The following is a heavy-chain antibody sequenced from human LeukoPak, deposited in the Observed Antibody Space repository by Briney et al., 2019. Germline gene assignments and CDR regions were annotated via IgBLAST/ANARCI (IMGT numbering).Heavy chain of an antibody. J-gene: IGHJ4*02. CDR1: GFTFSSYG. D-gene: IGHD5-12*01. Sequence: LRLSCAASGFTFSSYGMHWVRQAPGKGLEWIGYIYYSGSTNYNPSLKSRVTISVDTSKNQFSLNLSSVTAADTAVYYCARGGGYSGYDFGYWGQGTLVTVSS. CDR3: ARGGGYSGYDFGY. V-gene: IGHV4-59*01. CDR2: IYYSGST.